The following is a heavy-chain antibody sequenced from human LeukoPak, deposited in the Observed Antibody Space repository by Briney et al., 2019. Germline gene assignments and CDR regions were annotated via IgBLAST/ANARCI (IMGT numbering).Heavy chain of an antibody. CDR3: ARIHREHHPLGAEYFQH. CDR2: IIPILGIA. Sequence: ASVKVSCKASGGTFSSYAISWVRQAPGQGLEWMGRIIPILGIANYAQKFQGRVTITADKSTSTAYMELSSLRSEDTAVYYCARIHREHHPLGAEYFQHWGQGTLVTVSS. J-gene: IGHJ1*01. D-gene: IGHD1-26*01. V-gene: IGHV1-69*04. CDR1: GGTFSSYA.